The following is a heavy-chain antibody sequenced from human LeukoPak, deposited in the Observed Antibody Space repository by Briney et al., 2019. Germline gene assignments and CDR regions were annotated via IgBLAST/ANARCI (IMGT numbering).Heavy chain of an antibody. Sequence: SETLSLTCTVSVGSIRNYYWSWIRQPAGKGLEWIGRIYSSGNTDYNPSLKSRVTMSLDTSKNQFSLKVNSVTAADTAVYYCARGLAATADRALDYWGQGTLVTVSS. CDR2: IYSSGNT. J-gene: IGHJ4*02. CDR1: VGSIRNYY. CDR3: ARGLAATADRALDY. D-gene: IGHD6-13*01. V-gene: IGHV4-4*07.